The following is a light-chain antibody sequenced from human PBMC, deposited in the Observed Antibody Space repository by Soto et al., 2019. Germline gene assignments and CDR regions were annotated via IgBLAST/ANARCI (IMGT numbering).Light chain of an antibody. Sequence: QSVLAQPASVSGSTGQSITISCTGTSSDVGGYKYVSWYQQHPDKAPKLIIYDVTNRPSGISNRFSGSKSGNTASLTISGLQAEDEADYYCSSYTSSSSYVFGTGTRSPS. CDR3: SSYTSSSSYV. CDR1: SSDVGGYKY. V-gene: IGLV2-14*01. CDR2: DVT. J-gene: IGLJ1*01.